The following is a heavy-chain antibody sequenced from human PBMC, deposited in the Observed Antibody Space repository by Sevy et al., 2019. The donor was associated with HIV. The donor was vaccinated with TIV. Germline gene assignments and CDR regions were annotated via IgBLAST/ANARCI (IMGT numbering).Heavy chain of an antibody. CDR2: IWYDGSYK. CDR1: GFTFSNYG. J-gene: IGHJ5*02. CDR3: AKTFAIFGVLMSPDFDP. V-gene: IGHV3-33*06. D-gene: IGHD3-3*01. Sequence: GRSLRLSCAASGFTFSNYGMHWVRQAPGKGLEWVAVIWYDGSYKYYADSVKGRFTISRDNTKSTLYLQMNSLRAEDTALYYCAKTFAIFGVLMSPDFDPWGQGTLVTVSS.